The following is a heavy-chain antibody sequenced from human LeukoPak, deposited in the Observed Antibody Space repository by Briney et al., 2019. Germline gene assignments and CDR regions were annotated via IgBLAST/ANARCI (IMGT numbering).Heavy chain of an antibody. V-gene: IGHV3-30*03. Sequence: GGSLRLSCAASGFTFSSYGMHWVRQAPGKGLEWVAVISYDGSNKYYADSVKGRFTISRDNSKNTLYLQMNSLRAEDTAVYYCAREVWGPEYWGQGTLVTVSS. CDR2: ISYDGSNK. J-gene: IGHJ4*02. D-gene: IGHD1-14*01. CDR1: GFTFSSYG. CDR3: AREVWGPEY.